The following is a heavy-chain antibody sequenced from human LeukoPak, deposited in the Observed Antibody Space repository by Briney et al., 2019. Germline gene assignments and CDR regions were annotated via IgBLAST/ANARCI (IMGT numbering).Heavy chain of an antibody. CDR3: ARTDSGYSYGGDFDY. J-gene: IGHJ4*02. V-gene: IGHV3-7*01. D-gene: IGHD5-18*01. CDR1: GFIFDNYW. Sequence: TGGSLSLSCEASGFIFDNYWMTWVRQAPGRGLEWVANLKEDGSVKQHADSVRGRFTVSRDNTESLVFLHMSSLKAEDSAVYYCARTDSGYSYGGDFDYWGQGTLVTVSS. CDR2: LKEDGSVK.